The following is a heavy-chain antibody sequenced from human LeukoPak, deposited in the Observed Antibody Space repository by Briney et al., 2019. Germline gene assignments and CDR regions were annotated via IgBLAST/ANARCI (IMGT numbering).Heavy chain of an antibody. V-gene: IGHV1-2*02. CDR2: INPNSGGT. D-gene: IGHD3-22*01. J-gene: IGHJ4*02. CDR3: ARETYYYDSSGYYYYFDY. Sequence: GASVKVSCKASGYTFTGYYMHWVRQAPGQGLEWMGWINPNSGGTNYAQKFQGRVTMTRDTSISTAYMELSRLRSDDTAVYYCARETYYYDSSGYYYYFDYWGQGTLVTVSS. CDR1: GYTFTGYY.